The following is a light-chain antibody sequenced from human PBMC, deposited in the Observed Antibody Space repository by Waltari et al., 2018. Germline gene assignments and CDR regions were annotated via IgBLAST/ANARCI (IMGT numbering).Light chain of an antibody. CDR3: QSYENSNWV. Sequence: NFMLTQPHSVSESPGKTVTISCPRSSGSIASNYVQWYQQRTGSTPTTVIYETNQRPPGVPDRFSGSSDSSSNAASLTISGLKPEDEADYYCQSYENSNWVFGGGSKLTVL. V-gene: IGLV6-57*01. CDR2: ETN. J-gene: IGLJ3*02. CDR1: SGSIASNY.